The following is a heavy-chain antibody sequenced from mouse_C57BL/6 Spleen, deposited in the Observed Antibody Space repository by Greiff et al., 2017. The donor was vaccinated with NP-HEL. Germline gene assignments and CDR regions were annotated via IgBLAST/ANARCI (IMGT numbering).Heavy chain of an antibody. CDR2: ISDGGSYT. Sequence: DVKLVESGGGLVKPGGSLKLSCAASGFTFSSYAMSWVRQTPEKRLEWVATISDGGSYTYYPDNVKGRFTISRDNAKNNLYLQMSHLKSEDTAMYYCARDGDYDYGRNWFAYWGQGTLVTVSA. CDR3: ARDGDYDYGRNWFAY. V-gene: IGHV5-4*01. D-gene: IGHD2-4*01. CDR1: GFTFSSYA. J-gene: IGHJ3*01.